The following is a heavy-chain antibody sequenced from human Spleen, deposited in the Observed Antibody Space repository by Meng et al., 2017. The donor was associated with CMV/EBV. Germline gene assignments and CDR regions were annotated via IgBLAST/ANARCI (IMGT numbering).Heavy chain of an antibody. Sequence: LETLSLTCAVYGGSFSGYYWSWIRQPPGKGLEWIGEINHSGSTNYNPSLKSRVTISIDTSKNQFSLKLSSVTAADTAIYSCARALYCSTTSCYRGSYYDLLTSRSLYNFYGMDVWGQGATVTVSS. CDR3: ARALYCSTTSCYRGSYYDLLTSRSLYNFYGMDV. V-gene: IGHV4-34*01. CDR1: GGSFSGYY. D-gene: IGHD2-2*01. J-gene: IGHJ6*02. CDR2: INHSGST.